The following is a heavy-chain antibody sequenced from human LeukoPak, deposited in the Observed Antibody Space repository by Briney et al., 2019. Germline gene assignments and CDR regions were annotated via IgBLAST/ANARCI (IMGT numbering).Heavy chain of an antibody. CDR2: INPNSGGT. CDR1: GYTFTGYY. Sequence: ASVTVSCKASGYTFTGYYMHWVRQAPGQGLEWMGWINPNSGGTNYAQKFQGRVTMTRDTSISTAYMELSRLRSDDTAVYYCARDRSGYDPSAFDIWGQGTMVTVSS. CDR3: ARDRSGYDPSAFDI. J-gene: IGHJ3*02. V-gene: IGHV1-2*02. D-gene: IGHD5-12*01.